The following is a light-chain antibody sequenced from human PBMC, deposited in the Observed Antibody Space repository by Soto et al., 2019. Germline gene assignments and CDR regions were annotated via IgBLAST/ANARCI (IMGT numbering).Light chain of an antibody. V-gene: IGKV1-5*03. Sequence: IQMTQSPSTLSASVGDRVTITCRASQKINTWVAWYQQRPGKAPQLLIYEASSLEPGVPSRFGGSGSGTDLTLTISSLQPDDFATYYCQQYEIYPLTFGGGTHVE. CDR1: QKINTW. J-gene: IGKJ4*01. CDR3: QQYEIYPLT. CDR2: EAS.